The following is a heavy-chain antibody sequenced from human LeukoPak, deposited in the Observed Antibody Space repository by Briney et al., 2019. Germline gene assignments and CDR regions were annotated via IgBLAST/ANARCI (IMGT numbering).Heavy chain of an antibody. CDR2: ISSSSSYI. Sequence: GGSRRLSCAASGFTFSSYSMNWVRQAPGKGLEWVSSISSSSSYIYYADSVKGRFTISRDNAKNSLYLQMNSLRAEDTAVYYCASGYYSGGSCYVPLDYWGQGTLVTVSS. CDR1: GFTFSSYS. V-gene: IGHV3-21*01. CDR3: ASGYYSGGSCYVPLDY. J-gene: IGHJ4*02. D-gene: IGHD2-15*01.